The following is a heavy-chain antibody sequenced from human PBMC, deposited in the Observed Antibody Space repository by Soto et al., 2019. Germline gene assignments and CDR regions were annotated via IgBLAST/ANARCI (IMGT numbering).Heavy chain of an antibody. CDR1: CGSIINHY. CDR3: AIRTIADSSWGVYNGAEF. J-gene: IGHJ4*02. Sequence: ALQTLSLRHTVACGSIINHYCNWIRQPPGRGLEWIGCVYNSGSTIYNPSLESRDTIPVDTSKNQFSLSLSSVTAADTAVHYGAIRTIADSSWGVYNGAEFWGQRALVPGSP. D-gene: IGHD3-22*01. V-gene: IGHV4-59*08. CDR2: VYNSGST.